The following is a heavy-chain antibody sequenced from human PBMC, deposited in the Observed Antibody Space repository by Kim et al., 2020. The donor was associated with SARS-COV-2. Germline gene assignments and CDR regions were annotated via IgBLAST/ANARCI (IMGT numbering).Heavy chain of an antibody. CDR3: ARDRGSSWRTYYYYGMDV. Sequence: ASVKVSCKASGYTFTGYYMHWVRQAPGQGLEWMGWINPNSGGTNYAQKFQGRVTMTRDTSISTAYMELSRLRSDDTAVYYCARDRGSSWRTYYYYGMDVWGQGTTVTVSS. CDR1: GYTFTGYY. D-gene: IGHD6-13*01. J-gene: IGHJ6*02. V-gene: IGHV1-2*02. CDR2: INPNSGGT.